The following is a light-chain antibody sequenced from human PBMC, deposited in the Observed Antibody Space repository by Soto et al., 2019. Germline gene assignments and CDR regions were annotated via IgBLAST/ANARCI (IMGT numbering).Light chain of an antibody. CDR3: QQRSNWPPL. CDR1: QSVSSY. V-gene: IGKV3-11*01. Sequence: EIVLTQSPATLSLSPGERATLSCRASQSVSSYLAWYQQKPGQAPRLLIYDASNRATGIPARFSGSGSGTYFTLTISSLEPEDFAVYYCQQRSNWPPLFGQGTRLEIK. J-gene: IGKJ5*01. CDR2: DAS.